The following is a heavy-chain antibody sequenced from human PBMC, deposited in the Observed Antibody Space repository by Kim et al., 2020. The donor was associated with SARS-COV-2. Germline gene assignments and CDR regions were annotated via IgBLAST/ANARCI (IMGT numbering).Heavy chain of an antibody. CDR1: GGSISSGDYY. J-gene: IGHJ4*02. CDR3: AGLSGLRFLGWGVDY. D-gene: IGHD3-3*01. CDR2: IYYSGST. V-gene: IGHV4-30-4*01. Sequence: SETLSLTCTVSGGSISSGDYYWSWIRQPPGKGLEWIGYIYYSGSTYYNPSLKSRVTISVDTSKNQFSLKLSSVTAADTAVYYCAGLSGLRFLGWGVDYWGQGTLVTVSS.